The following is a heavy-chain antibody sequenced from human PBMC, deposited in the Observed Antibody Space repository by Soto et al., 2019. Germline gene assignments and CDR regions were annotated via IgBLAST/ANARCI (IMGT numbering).Heavy chain of an antibody. CDR1: GFTFSSYA. CDR2: ISYDGSNK. J-gene: IGHJ6*02. Sequence: PGGSLRLSCAASGFTFSSYAMHWVRQAPGKGLEWVAVISYDGSNKYYADPVKGRFTISRDNSKNTLYLQMNSLRAEDTAVYYCAREVGHSYGFPFYYYYGMDLWGQGTKVTVSS. V-gene: IGHV3-30-3*01. CDR3: AREVGHSYGFPFYYYYGMDL. D-gene: IGHD5-18*01.